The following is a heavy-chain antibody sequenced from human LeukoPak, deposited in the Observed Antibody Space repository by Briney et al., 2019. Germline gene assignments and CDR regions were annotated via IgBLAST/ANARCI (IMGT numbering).Heavy chain of an antibody. J-gene: IGHJ6*02. CDR1: GYTFTSYG. D-gene: IGHD3-3*01. V-gene: IGHV1-18*01. CDR3: ARVAIFWSGYYSLTYYYYGMDV. CDR2: ISAYNGNT. Sequence: VASVKVSCKASGYTFTSYGISWVRQAPGQGLEWMGWISAYNGNTNYAQKLQGRVTMTTDTSTSTAYMELRSLRSDDTAVYYCARVAIFWSGYYSLTYYYYGMDVWGQGTTVTVSS.